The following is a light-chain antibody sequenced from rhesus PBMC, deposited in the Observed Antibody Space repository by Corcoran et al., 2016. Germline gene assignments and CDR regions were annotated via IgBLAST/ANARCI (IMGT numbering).Light chain of an antibody. Sequence: DIQMTQSPSALSASVGDRVPISCRASQNIYSNLAWYQQNPGKAPKLLIYAASSLQTGIPSRFSGSGSGTDFTLTISSLQPEDSAAYYCQHYYDNPYSFGQGTKVEIK. CDR2: AAS. CDR3: QHYYDNPYS. J-gene: IGKJ2*01. CDR1: QNIYSN. V-gene: IGKV1S12*01.